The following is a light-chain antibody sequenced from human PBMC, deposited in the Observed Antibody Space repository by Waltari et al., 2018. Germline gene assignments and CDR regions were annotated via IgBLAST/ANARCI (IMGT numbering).Light chain of an antibody. CDR1: SSDVCSYNY. Sequence: QSALTQPLSVSGSPGPSVTISCTGTSSDVCSYNYVSWFQQHPGKAPKLMIYDVTKRPSGVPDRFSGSKSGITASLTISGLQADDEADYYCCSYAGSYTLGVFGGGTKLTVL. CDR3: CSYAGSYTLGV. CDR2: DVT. V-gene: IGLV2-11*01. J-gene: IGLJ3*02.